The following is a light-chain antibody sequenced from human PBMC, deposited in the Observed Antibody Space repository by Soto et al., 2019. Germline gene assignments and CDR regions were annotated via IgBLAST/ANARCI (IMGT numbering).Light chain of an antibody. CDR1: QYISSY. J-gene: IGKJ4*01. CDR3: QQYYSYPLN. Sequence: DIQMTQSPSSLSASVVDRVTITFRASQYISSYVNWYQQKPGKAPKLLIYAASTLQSGVPSRFSGSGSGTDFTLTISCLQSEDFATYYCQQYYSYPLNCGGGTKGDIK. CDR2: AAS. V-gene: IGKV1-39*01.